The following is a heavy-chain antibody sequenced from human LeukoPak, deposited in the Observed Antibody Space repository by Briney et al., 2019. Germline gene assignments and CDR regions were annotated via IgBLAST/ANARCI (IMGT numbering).Heavy chain of an antibody. CDR3: ARAPWGTYYFDY. V-gene: IGHV1-2*02. CDR2: INPNSGGT. J-gene: IGHJ4*02. CDR1: GYTFTGYY. Sequence: GASVKVSCEASGYTFTGYYMHWVRQAPGQGLEWMGWINPNSGGTNYAQKFQGRVTMTRDTSISTAYMELSRLRSDDTAVYYCARAPWGTYYFDYWGQGTLVTVSS. D-gene: IGHD1-1*01.